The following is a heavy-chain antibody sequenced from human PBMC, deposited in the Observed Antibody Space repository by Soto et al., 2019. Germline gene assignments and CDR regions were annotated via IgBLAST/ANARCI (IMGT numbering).Heavy chain of an antibody. D-gene: IGHD3-10*01. CDR2: INTDGSST. J-gene: IGHJ4*02. V-gene: IGHV3-74*03. Sequence: GGSLRLSCAASGFTFSSYWMHWVRQVPGKGLVWVSRINTDGSSTTYADSVKGRFTISRDNAKNTLYLQMNSLSAEDTAVYYCVKAAARGDYWGQGTLVTVP. CDR3: VKAAARGDY. CDR1: GFTFSSYW.